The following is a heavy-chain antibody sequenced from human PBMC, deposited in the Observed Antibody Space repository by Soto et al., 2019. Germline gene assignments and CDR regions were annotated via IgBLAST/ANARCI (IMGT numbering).Heavy chain of an antibody. D-gene: IGHD6-6*01. V-gene: IGHV6-1*01. Sequence: SPTLSLTCAISGDSVSSNSAAWNWIRQSPSRGLEWLGRTYYRSKWYNDYAVSVKSRITINPDTSKNQFSLQLNSVTPEDTAVYYCARGGIAARTYYYYYYYMDVWGKGTTVTVSS. CDR3: ARGGIAARTYYYYYYYMDV. CDR1: GDSVSSNSAA. J-gene: IGHJ6*03. CDR2: TYYRSKWYN.